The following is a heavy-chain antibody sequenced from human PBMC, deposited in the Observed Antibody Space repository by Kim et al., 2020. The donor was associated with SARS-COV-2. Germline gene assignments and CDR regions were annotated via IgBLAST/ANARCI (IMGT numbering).Heavy chain of an antibody. V-gene: IGHV1-3*01. D-gene: IGHD3-22*01. Sequence: ASVKVSCKASGYTFTSYAMHWVRQAPGQRLEWMGWINAGNGNTKYSQKFQGRVTITRDTSASTAYMELSSLRSEDTAVYYCARFDPEGYWRMFDYWGQGTLVTVSS. CDR2: INAGNGNT. CDR1: GYTFTSYA. CDR3: ARFDPEGYWRMFDY. J-gene: IGHJ4*02.